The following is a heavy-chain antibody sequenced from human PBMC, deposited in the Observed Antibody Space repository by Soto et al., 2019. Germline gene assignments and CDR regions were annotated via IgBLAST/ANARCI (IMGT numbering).Heavy chain of an antibody. J-gene: IGHJ6*02. CDR2: IYHSGST. CDR1: GGSISSSNW. CDR3: ARVASDWLFDYYYYYGMDV. D-gene: IGHD3-9*01. V-gene: IGHV4-4*02. Sequence: PSETLSLTCAVSGGSISSSNWWSWVRQPPGKGLEWIGEIYHSGSTNYNPSLKSRVTISVDKSKNQFSLKLSSVTAADTAVYYCARVASDWLFDYYYYYGMDVWGQGTTVTGSS.